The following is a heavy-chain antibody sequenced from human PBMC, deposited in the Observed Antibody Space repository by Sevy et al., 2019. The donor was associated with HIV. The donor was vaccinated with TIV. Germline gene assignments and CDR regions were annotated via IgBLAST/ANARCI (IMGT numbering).Heavy chain of an antibody. D-gene: IGHD3-3*01. CDR1: GFTFSSHW. V-gene: IGHV3-74*01. CDR3: ARGQLLQFVKWPSYSLDV. Sequence: GGSLRLSCAASGFTFSSHWMFWVRQAPGKGLMWVSHINSHGTITNYGDSVKGRFAISRDNAKNTVCLRMDSLRAEDTAVYYCARGQLLQFVKWPSYSLDVWGQGTTVTVSS. J-gene: IGHJ6*02. CDR2: INSHGTIT.